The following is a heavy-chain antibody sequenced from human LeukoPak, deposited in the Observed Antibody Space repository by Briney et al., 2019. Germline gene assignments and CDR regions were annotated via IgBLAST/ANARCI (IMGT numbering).Heavy chain of an antibody. J-gene: IGHJ4*02. Sequence: PGGSLRLSCAASGSTFNSYWMHWVRQVPGKGLVWVSRIDSDGSRTNYVDSAKGRFTISRDNAKNTLFLQMNSLGAEDSAVYYCARGNFYSGSGSSPLDYWGQGTLVTVSS. CDR2: IDSDGSRT. D-gene: IGHD3-10*01. V-gene: IGHV3-74*01. CDR1: GSTFNSYW. CDR3: ARGNFYSGSGSSPLDY.